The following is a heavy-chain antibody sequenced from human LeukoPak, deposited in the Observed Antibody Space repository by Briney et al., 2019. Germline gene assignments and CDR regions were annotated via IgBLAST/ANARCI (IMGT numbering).Heavy chain of an antibody. D-gene: IGHD6-19*01. J-gene: IGHJ5*02. V-gene: IGHV3-30*04. Sequence: GRSLRLSCAASGFTFSSYAMHWVRQAPGKGLEWVAVISYDGSNKYYADSVKGRFTISRDNSKNTPYLQMNSLRAEDTAVYYCARGGSGWFRWFDPWGLGTLVTVSS. CDR1: GFTFSSYA. CDR2: ISYDGSNK. CDR3: ARGGSGWFRWFDP.